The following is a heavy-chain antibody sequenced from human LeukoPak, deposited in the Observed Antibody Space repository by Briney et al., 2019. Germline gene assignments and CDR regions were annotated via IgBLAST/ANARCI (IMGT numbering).Heavy chain of an antibody. CDR3: VRDLDSSGWATFNY. CDR2: INPNSGGT. CDR1: GYTFTGDY. J-gene: IGHJ4*02. D-gene: IGHD6-19*01. V-gene: IGHV1-2*02. Sequence: GASVKVSCKASGYTFTGDYMHWVRQAPGQGLEWMGWINPNSGGTNYAQKFQGRVTMTRDTSISTAYMELSSLRSDDAVVYYCVRDLDSSGWATFNYWGQGTLVTVSS.